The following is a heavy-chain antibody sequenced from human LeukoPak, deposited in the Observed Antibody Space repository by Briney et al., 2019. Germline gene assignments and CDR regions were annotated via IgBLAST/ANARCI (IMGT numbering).Heavy chain of an antibody. V-gene: IGHV3-23*03. CDR3: AKASGRGFDY. D-gene: IGHD1-26*01. Sequence: PGGSLRLSCTASGFTFDDYGMSWVRQAPGKGLEWVSLIYSGGSTYYADSVKGRFTISRDNSKNTLYLQMNSLRAEDTAVYYCAKASGRGFDYWGQGTLVTVSS. J-gene: IGHJ4*02. CDR1: GFTFDDYG. CDR2: IYSGGST.